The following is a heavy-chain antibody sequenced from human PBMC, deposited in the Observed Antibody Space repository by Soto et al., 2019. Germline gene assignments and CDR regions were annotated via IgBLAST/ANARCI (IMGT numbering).Heavy chain of an antibody. Sequence: QVQLVQSGAEVKKPGSSVKVSCKASGGTFSSYAISWVRQAPGQGLEWMGGIIPIFGTANYAQKFQGRVTITADESTSTDYMELSSLRSEDTDVYYCARDRGYSYSYYFDYWGQGTLVTVSS. CDR1: GGTFSSYA. V-gene: IGHV1-69*01. J-gene: IGHJ4*02. CDR2: IIPIFGTA. CDR3: ARDRGYSYSYYFDY. D-gene: IGHD5-18*01.